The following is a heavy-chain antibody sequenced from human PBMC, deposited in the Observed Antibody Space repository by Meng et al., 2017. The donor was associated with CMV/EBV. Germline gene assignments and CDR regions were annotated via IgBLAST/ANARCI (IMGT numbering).Heavy chain of an antibody. V-gene: IGHV1-18*04. Sequence: ASVKVSCKASGYTFTGYYMHWVRQAPGQGLEWMGWISAYNGNTNYAQKLQGRVTMTTDTSTSTAYMELRSLRSDDTAVYYCARGYSYGSLFDYWGQGTPVTVSS. CDR2: ISAYNGNT. CDR1: GYTFTGYY. J-gene: IGHJ4*02. CDR3: ARGYSYGSLFDY. D-gene: IGHD5-18*01.